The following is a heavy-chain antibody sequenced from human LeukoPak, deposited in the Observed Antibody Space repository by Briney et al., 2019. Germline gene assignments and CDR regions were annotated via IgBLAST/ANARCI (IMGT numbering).Heavy chain of an antibody. CDR1: GFTFSSYA. CDR3: ARYTSGYDWDY. D-gene: IGHD5-12*01. V-gene: IGHV3-23*01. J-gene: IGHJ4*02. CDR2: ISGSGGST. Sequence: GGSLRLSCAASGFTFSSYAMSWVRQAPGKGLEWVSAISGSGGSTYYADSVKGRFTISRDNSKNTLYLQMNSLRAEDTAIYYCARYTSGYDWDYWGQGTLVTVSS.